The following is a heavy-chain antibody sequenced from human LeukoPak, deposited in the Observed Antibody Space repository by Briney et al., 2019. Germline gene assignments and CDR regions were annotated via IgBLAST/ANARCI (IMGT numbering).Heavy chain of an antibody. D-gene: IGHD5-18*01. CDR2: TSNKANSYTT. V-gene: IGHV3-72*01. J-gene: IGHJ4*02. CDR1: GFSFSDHY. CDR3: ARSQWGGNTYGYLDS. Sequence: GGSLRLSCTASGFSFSDHYMDWVRQAPGERLERVGRTSNKANSYTTEYAASVKGRFTISRDDSKNSLYLEMNSLKPEDTAVYFCARSQWGGNTYGYLDSWGQGTLVTVSS.